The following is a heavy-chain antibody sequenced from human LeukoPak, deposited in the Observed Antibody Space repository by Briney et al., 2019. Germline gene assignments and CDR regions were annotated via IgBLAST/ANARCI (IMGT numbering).Heavy chain of an antibody. CDR1: GGSISSCY. V-gene: IGHV4-59*01. CDR3: ARAGYCSGGSCYSSYYYGMDV. CDR2: IDYSGST. J-gene: IGHJ6*02. Sequence: SETLSLTCTVSGGSISSCYRRWIRQPPVKGLEWIGYIDYSGSTNYNPSLKSRVTISVDTSKNQFSLKLSSVTAADTAVYYCARAGYCSGGSCYSSYYYGMDVWGQGTTVTVSS. D-gene: IGHD2-15*01.